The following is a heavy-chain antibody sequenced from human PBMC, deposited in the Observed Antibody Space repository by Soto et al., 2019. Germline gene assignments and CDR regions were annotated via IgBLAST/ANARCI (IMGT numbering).Heavy chain of an antibody. J-gene: IGHJ3*02. D-gene: IGHD6-19*01. V-gene: IGHV4-34*01. CDR2: INHSGST. CDR1: GGSCSGYY. CDR3: ARGGSSGWTGAFDI. Sequence: SETLSRTCAVDGGSCSGYYWSRIRQPPGKGREWIGEINHSGSTNYNPSLKSRVTISVDTSKNQFSLKLSSVTAADTAVYYCARGGSSGWTGAFDIWGQGTMV.